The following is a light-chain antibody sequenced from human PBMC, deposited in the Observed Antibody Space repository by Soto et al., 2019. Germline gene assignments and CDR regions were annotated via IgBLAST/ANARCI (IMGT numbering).Light chain of an antibody. CDR3: QQYGSAPFT. V-gene: IGKV3-20*01. CDR2: DAS. J-gene: IGKJ3*01. Sequence: IVLTQSPAALSFSPGERATLSCRASQSVSTSLAWFQQKPGQAPRLLIYDASSRATGIQDGISGSGSGTDFTLTISRLEPEDFAVYYCQQYGSAPFTFGPGTKVDIK. CDR1: QSVSTS.